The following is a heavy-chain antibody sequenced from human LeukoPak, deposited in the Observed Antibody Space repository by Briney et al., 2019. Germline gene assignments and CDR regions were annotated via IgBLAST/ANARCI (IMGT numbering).Heavy chain of an antibody. CDR2: INPNSGDT. J-gene: IGHJ5*02. D-gene: IGHD3-10*01. CDR1: GYTFTDYY. Sequence: ASVKVSCKASGYTFTDYYMHWVRQAPGQGLEWMGWINPNSGDTNYAQKFQGRVTMTRDTSIRTVYMELSRLRSDDPAVYYCANTYALGNYYKGGFDPWGQGTLVTVSS. CDR3: ANTYALGNYYKGGFDP. V-gene: IGHV1-2*02.